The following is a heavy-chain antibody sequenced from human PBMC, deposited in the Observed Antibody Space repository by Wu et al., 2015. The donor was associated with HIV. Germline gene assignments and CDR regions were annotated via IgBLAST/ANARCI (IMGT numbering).Heavy chain of an antibody. CDR3: ARDCYYGSGSYCLENTYGMDV. Sequence: QVQLVQSGAEVKKPGSSVKVSCKASGGTFSSYAISWVRQAPGQGLEWMGRIIPIFGTANYAQKFQGRVTITADESTSTAYMELSSLRSEDTAVYYCARDCYYGSGSYCLENTYGMDVVGPRDHGHRLL. CDR1: GGTFSSYA. D-gene: IGHD3-10*01. CDR2: IIPIFGTA. V-gene: IGHV1-69*13. J-gene: IGHJ6*02.